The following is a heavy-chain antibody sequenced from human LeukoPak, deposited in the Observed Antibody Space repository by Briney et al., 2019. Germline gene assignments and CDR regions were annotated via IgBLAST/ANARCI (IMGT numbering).Heavy chain of an antibody. Sequence: GGSLRLSCTASGFTFGDYAMSWFRQAPGKGLEWVGLIRSKAYGGTTEYAASVKGRFTISRDDSKSIAYLQMNSLKTEDTAVYYCTRVLRGWFGERKPYDYWGQGTLVTVSS. D-gene: IGHD3-10*01. CDR1: GFTFGDYA. J-gene: IGHJ4*02. V-gene: IGHV3-49*03. CDR2: IRSKAYGGTT. CDR3: TRVLRGWFGERKPYDY.